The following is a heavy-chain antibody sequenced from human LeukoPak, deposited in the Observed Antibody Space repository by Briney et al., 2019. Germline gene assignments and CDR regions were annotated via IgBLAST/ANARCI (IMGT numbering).Heavy chain of an antibody. CDR3: GRGGSSWLYFFEY. CDR2: ISGGGGNT. J-gene: IGHJ4*02. D-gene: IGHD6-13*01. Sequence: GGSLRLSCAASGFTFITYPMSWVRQAPRKGLEWVSSISGGGGNTYFADSVKGRFTISRDNSKNTLYLQMNSLRAEDTALYYCGRGGSSWLYFFEYWGQGTPVTVSS. CDR1: GFTFITYP. V-gene: IGHV3-23*01.